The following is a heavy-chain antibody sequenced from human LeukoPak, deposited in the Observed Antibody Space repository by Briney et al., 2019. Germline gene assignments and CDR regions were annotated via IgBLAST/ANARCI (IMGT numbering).Heavy chain of an antibody. CDR3: AKDPTYYYGSGSSYFDY. CDR1: GFTFSSYA. Sequence: GRSLRLSCAASGFTFSSYAMHWVRQAPGKGLEWVAVISYDGSNKYYADSVKGRFTISRDNFKNTLYLQMNGLRAEDTAVYYCAKDPTYYYGSGSSYFDYWGQGTLVTVSS. J-gene: IGHJ4*02. CDR2: ISYDGSNK. D-gene: IGHD3-10*01. V-gene: IGHV3-30-3*01.